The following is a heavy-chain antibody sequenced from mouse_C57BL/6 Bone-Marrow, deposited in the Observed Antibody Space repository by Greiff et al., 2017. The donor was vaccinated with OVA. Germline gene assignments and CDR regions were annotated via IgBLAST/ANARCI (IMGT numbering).Heavy chain of an antibody. CDR2: IYPGSGNT. CDR3: ARSKIFYDGYYDYFDY. Sequence: QLQQSGPELVKPGASVKISCKASGYTFTDYYINWVKQRPGQGLEWIGLIYPGSGNTKYNEKFKGKATLHVDTSSSTAYMQLSSLTSEDSAVYFCARSKIFYDGYYDYFDYWGQGTTLTVSS. CDR1: GYTFTDYY. D-gene: IGHD2-3*01. V-gene: IGHV1-84*01. J-gene: IGHJ2*01.